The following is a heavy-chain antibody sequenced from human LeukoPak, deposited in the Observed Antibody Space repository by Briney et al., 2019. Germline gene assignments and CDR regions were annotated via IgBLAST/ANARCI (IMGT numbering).Heavy chain of an antibody. J-gene: IGHJ4*02. V-gene: IGHV3-23*01. CDR3: ARNFDY. CDR2: VSGGGDIT. CDR1: GFTFRNYA. Sequence: PGGSLRLSCAASGFTFRNYALSWVRQAPGKGLEWVSAVSGGGDITHYADSVKGRCTISRDNSKNTLYLQMNSLSADDTAIYYCARNFDYWGQGTLVTVSS.